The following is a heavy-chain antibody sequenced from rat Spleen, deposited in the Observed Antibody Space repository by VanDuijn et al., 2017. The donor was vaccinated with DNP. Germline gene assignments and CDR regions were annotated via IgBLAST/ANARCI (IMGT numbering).Heavy chain of an antibody. CDR2: VSPSGGRT. J-gene: IGHJ2*01. V-gene: IGHV5S13*01. Sequence: EVQLVESGGGLVQPGRSLKLSCAASKFTFSNYDMAWVRQAPTKGLEWVAAVSPSGGRTYYRDSVKGRFTISRDNAKNTLYLQMNSLRSEDTATYYCARDMVVITTLGYFDYWGQGVMVTVSS. D-gene: IGHD1-12*02. CDR3: ARDMVVITTLGYFDY. CDR1: KFTFSNYD.